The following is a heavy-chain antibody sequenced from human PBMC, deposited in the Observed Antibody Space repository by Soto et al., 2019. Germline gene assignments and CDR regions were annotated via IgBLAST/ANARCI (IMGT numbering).Heavy chain of an antibody. CDR3: GGGGSIVVVAQGPRDV. CDR2: ICNNGTT. CDR1: GGSIRSYC. J-gene: IGHJ6*04. Sequence: QVQLQESGPTLVKPSETLSLTCTVSGGSIRSYCWTWIRQPPGEGLEWIGCICNNGTTNYNPSLKSRAAIPIDTKTHHFSLQPCSATVADTACPYCGGGGSIVVVAQGPRDVWGKGTTVTVSS. D-gene: IGHD3-22*01. V-gene: IGHV4-59*08.